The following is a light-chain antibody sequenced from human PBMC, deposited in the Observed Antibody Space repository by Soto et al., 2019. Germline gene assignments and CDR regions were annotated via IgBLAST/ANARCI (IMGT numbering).Light chain of an antibody. CDR3: QQSYSTPFT. CDR2: DAS. CDR1: QSISSW. J-gene: IGKJ3*01. V-gene: IGKV1-5*01. Sequence: DIQMTQSPSTLSASVGDRVTITCRASQSISSWLAWYQQKPGKAPKLLIYDASSLESGVPSRFSGSGSGTDFTLTISSLQPEDSAIYYCQQSYSTPFTFGPGTRVDLK.